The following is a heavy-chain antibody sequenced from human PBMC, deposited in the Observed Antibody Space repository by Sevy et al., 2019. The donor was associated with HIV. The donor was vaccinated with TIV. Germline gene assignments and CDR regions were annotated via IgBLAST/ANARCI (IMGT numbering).Heavy chain of an antibody. CDR1: GYNFNNYY. V-gene: IGHV1-46*02. CDR3: ARGTVLLGIVVVPAARGWFDP. Sequence: ASVKVSCEASGYNFNNYYIHWVRQAPGHGLEWMGVINPSGGSTSYAQKFQGRVTMTRDTSTTTVYMELSSLRSEDTAVYYCARGTVLLGIVVVPAARGWFDPWGQGTLVTVSS. D-gene: IGHD2-2*03. CDR2: INPSGGST. J-gene: IGHJ5*02.